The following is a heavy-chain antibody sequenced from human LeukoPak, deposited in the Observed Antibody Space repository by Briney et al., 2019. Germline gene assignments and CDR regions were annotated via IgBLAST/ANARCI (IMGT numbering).Heavy chain of an antibody. V-gene: IGHV3-23*01. CDR3: AKSRAVAGTVWFDP. Sequence: GGSLRLSCAASGFTFSSYAMGWVRQAPGKGLEWVSAISGSGGSTYYADSVKGRFTISRDNSKNTLYLQMNSLRAEDTAVYYCAKSRAVAGTVWFDPWGQGTLVTVSS. D-gene: IGHD6-19*01. J-gene: IGHJ5*02. CDR1: GFTFSSYA. CDR2: ISGSGGST.